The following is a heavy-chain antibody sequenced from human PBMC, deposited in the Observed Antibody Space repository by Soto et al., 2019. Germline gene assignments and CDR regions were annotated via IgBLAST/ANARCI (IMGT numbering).Heavy chain of an antibody. CDR2: IKTSEEGEQT. Sequence: EVQLVDSGGGLVKPGGSLRLSCEASGFSVINAWMTWVRQAPGKGLEWVGRIKTSEEGEQTNYAAPVKGRFTISRDDSKNTLYLQMNSLKTEDTAVYYCTTGSVEGFWGQGTTVTVSS. V-gene: IGHV3-15*06. CDR3: TTGSVEGF. D-gene: IGHD2-15*01. J-gene: IGHJ6*02. CDR1: GFSVINAW.